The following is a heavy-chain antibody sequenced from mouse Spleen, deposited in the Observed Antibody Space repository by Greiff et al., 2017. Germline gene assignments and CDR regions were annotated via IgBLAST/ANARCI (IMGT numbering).Heavy chain of an antibody. J-gene: IGHJ2*01. Sequence: VQLKESGPGLVKPSQSLSLTCTVTGYSITSDYAWNWIRQFPGNKLEWMGYISYSGSTSYNPSLKSRISITRDTSKNQFFLQLNSVTTEDTATYYCARGWLHYWGQGTTLTVSS. V-gene: IGHV3-2*02. CDR1: GYSITSDYA. CDR3: ARGWLHY. D-gene: IGHD2-2*01. CDR2: ISYSGST.